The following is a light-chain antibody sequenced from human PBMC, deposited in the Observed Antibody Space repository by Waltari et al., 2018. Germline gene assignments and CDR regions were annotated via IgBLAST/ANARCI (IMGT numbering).Light chain of an antibody. J-gene: IGKJ1*01. Sequence: EIVLTQSPGSLSSSRGESVTPSCRASQSVSRAFAWYQQKPGQAPRLLIFGASNRATGIPDRFSGSGSETDFSLTISRLEPEDFAVYYCQHYVRLPATFGRGTKVEIK. V-gene: IGKV3-20*01. CDR1: QSVSRAF. CDR3: QHYVRLPAT. CDR2: GAS.